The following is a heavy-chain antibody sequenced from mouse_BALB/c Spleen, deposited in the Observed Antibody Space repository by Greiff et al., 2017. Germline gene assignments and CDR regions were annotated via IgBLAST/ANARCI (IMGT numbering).Heavy chain of an antibody. CDR3: ARDRGNYGTLYAMDY. J-gene: IGHJ4*01. Sequence: EVKVVESGGGLVKPGGSLKLSCAASGFTFSDYYMYWVRQTPEKRLEWVATISDGGSYTYYPDSVKGRFTISRDNAKNNLYLQRSSLKSEDTAMYYCARDRGNYGTLYAMDYWGQGTSVTVSS. D-gene: IGHD2-1*01. CDR2: ISDGGSYT. V-gene: IGHV5-4*02. CDR1: GFTFSDYY.